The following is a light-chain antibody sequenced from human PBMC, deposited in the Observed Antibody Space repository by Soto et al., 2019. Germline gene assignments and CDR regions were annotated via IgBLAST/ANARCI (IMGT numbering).Light chain of an antibody. CDR2: DAS. CDR1: QDIATY. V-gene: IGKV1-33*01. CDR3: LQDYSYPRT. J-gene: IGKJ1*01. Sequence: DIQITQSPSSLSASVGNRVTITCQASQDIATYLNWYQQKPGKAPNLLIYDASNLETGVPSRFSGSGSGTDFTLIISRLQPEDSATYYCLQDYSYPRTFGQGTKVDIK.